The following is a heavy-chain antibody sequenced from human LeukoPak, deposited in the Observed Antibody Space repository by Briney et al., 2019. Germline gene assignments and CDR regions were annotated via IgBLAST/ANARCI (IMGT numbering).Heavy chain of an antibody. J-gene: IGHJ6*02. CDR2: IPSDGANK. CDR3: AKGITMVRGVQAYYYYYGMDV. Sequence: GGSLRLSCAASGFSFRSYGLHWVRQAPGKGLEWVSFIPSDGANKYYADSVKGRFTISRDNSKNTLYLQMNSLRAEDTAVYYCAKGITMVRGVQAYYYYYGMDVWGQGTTVTVSS. V-gene: IGHV3-30*02. CDR1: GFSFRSYG. D-gene: IGHD3-10*01.